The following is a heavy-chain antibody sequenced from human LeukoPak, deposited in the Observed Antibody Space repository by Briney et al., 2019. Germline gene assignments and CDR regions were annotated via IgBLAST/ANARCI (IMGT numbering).Heavy chain of an antibody. CDR1: GFTFSSYS. Sequence: SGGSLRLSCAASGFTFSSYSMNWVRQAPGKGLEWVSYISSSSSTIYYADSVKGRFTISRDNAKNSLYLQMNSLRAEDTAVYYCALLTGMATTSNALDIWGQGTMVTVSS. CDR3: ALLTGMATTSNALDI. J-gene: IGHJ3*02. D-gene: IGHD5-24*01. V-gene: IGHV3-48*01. CDR2: ISSSSSTI.